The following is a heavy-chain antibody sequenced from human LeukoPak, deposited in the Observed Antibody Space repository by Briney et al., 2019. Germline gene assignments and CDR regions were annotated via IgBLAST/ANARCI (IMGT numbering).Heavy chain of an antibody. V-gene: IGHV5-51*01. CDR1: GYSFISYW. CDR2: IFPGDSDI. D-gene: IGHD2-21*02. CDR3: ARNFESCGGDCYDF. Sequence: HGESLKISCMGSGYSFISYWIGWVRQMPGKGLEWLGIIFPGDSDIRYSPSFQGRITISADKSISTAYLQWISLKASDTAIYYCARNFESCGGDCYDFWGQGTLVTVSS. J-gene: IGHJ4*02.